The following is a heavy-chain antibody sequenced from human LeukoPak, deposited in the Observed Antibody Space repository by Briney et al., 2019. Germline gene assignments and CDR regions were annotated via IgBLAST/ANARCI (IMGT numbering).Heavy chain of an antibody. J-gene: IGHJ5*02. V-gene: IGHV3-21*01. CDR3: ARDPRYSSSWYGDWFDP. CDR1: GFTFSSYS. D-gene: IGHD6-13*01. CDR2: ISSSSSYI. Sequence: GGSLRLSCAASGFTFSSYSMNWVRQAPGKGLEWVSSISSSSSYIYYADSVKGRSTISRDNAKNSLYLQMNSLRAEDTAVYYCARDPRYSSSWYGDWFDPWGQGTLVTVSS.